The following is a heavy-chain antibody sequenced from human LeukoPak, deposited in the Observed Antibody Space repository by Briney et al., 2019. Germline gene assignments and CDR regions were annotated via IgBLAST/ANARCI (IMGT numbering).Heavy chain of an antibody. Sequence: GGSLRLSCAASGFTVSSNYMSWVRQAPGKGLEWVSVIYSGGSTYYADSVRGRFTISRDNSKNTLYLQMNSLRAEDTAVYYCARGISRVYLDYWGQGTLVTVSS. CDR1: GFTVSSNY. J-gene: IGHJ4*02. D-gene: IGHD5/OR15-5a*01. CDR3: ARGISRVYLDY. CDR2: IYSGGST. V-gene: IGHV3-66*01.